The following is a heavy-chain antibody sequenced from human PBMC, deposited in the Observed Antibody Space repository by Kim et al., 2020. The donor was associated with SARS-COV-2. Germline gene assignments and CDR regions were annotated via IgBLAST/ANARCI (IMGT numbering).Heavy chain of an antibody. Sequence: GGSLRLSCAASGFTVSSDYMNWVRQAPGKGLEWVSVIYNTGATYYADSVKGRFTISRDNSKNTVYLQMNGLRAEDTAVYYCARQNVMDVWGQGTTVIVSS. CDR3: ARQNVMDV. CDR1: GFTVSSDY. J-gene: IGHJ6*02. V-gene: IGHV3-53*01. CDR2: IYNTGAT.